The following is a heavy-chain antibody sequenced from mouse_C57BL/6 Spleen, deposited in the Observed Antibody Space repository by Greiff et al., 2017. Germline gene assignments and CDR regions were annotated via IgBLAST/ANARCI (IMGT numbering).Heavy chain of an antibody. CDR1: GFTFSDYY. V-gene: IGHV5-16*01. J-gene: IGHJ1*03. CDR2: INYDGSST. CDR3: ARDPHYYGSSPWYFDV. D-gene: IGHD1-1*01. Sequence: EVMLVESEGGLVQPGSSMKLSCTASGFTFSDYYMAWVRQVPEKGLEWVANINYDGSSTYYLDSLKSRFIISRDNAKNILYLQMSSLKSEDTATYYCARDPHYYGSSPWYFDVWGTGTTVTVSS.